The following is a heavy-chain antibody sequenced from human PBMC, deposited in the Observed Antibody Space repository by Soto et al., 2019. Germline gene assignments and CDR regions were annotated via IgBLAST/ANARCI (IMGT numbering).Heavy chain of an antibody. Sequence: PSETLSLTCTVSGGSISSYYWSWIRQPPGKGLEWIGYIYYSGSTNYNPSLKSRVTISVDTSKNQFSLKLSSVTAADTAVYYCARGLRPYDSSGYYPPDYWGQGTLVTVSS. CDR3: ARGLRPYDSSGYYPPDY. CDR1: GGSISSYY. D-gene: IGHD3-22*01. V-gene: IGHV4-59*01. J-gene: IGHJ4*02. CDR2: IYYSGST.